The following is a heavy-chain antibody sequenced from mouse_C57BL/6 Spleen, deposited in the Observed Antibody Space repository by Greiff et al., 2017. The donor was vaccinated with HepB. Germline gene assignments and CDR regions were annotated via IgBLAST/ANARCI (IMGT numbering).Heavy chain of an antibody. V-gene: IGHV14-4*01. D-gene: IGHD1-1*01. Sequence: EVQLVESGAELVRPGASVKLSCTASGFNIKDDYMHWVKQRPEQGLEWIGWIDPENGDTEYASKFQGKATITADTSSNTAYLQLSSLTSEDTAVYYCTPYGSSYGAYWGQGTLVTVSA. CDR3: TPYGSSYGAY. J-gene: IGHJ3*01. CDR2: IDPENGDT. CDR1: GFNIKDDY.